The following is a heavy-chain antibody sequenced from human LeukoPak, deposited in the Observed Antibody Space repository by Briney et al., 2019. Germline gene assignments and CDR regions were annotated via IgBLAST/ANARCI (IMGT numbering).Heavy chain of an antibody. Sequence: ASVKVSCKASGYTFTGYYIHWMRRAPGQGPEWMGWINPSSGDTNYVKKFQGRVTMTRDTSINTSYMEMSSLRSDDTAFYYCARQRQGELVAGTSLEPWGQGTLITVSS. D-gene: IGHD6-19*01. V-gene: IGHV1-2*02. CDR1: GYTFTGYY. CDR2: INPSSGDT. J-gene: IGHJ5*02. CDR3: ARQRQGELVAGTSLEP.